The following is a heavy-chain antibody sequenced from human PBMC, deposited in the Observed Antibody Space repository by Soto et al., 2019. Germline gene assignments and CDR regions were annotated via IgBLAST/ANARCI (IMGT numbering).Heavy chain of an antibody. CDR2: ISGSGGST. J-gene: IGHJ5*02. CDR3: AKTGRPATENWFDP. V-gene: IGHV3-23*01. D-gene: IGHD6-25*01. CDR1: GFTVSSNY. Sequence: HPGGSLRLSCAASGFTVSSNYMSWVRQAPGKGLEWVSAISGSGGSTYYADSVKGRFTISRDNSKNTLYLQMNSLRAEDTAVYYCAKTGRPATENWFDPWGQGTLVTVSS.